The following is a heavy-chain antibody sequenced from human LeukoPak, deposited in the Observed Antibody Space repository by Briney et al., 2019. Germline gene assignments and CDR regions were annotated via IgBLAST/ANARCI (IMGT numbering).Heavy chain of an antibody. CDR3: AGDGYPDPSLFA. J-gene: IGHJ5*02. V-gene: IGHV1-69*13. CDR2: IIPIFGTA. D-gene: IGHD5-24*01. CDR1: GGTFISYA. Sequence: SVKVSCKASGGTFISYAISWVRQAPGQGLEWMGGIIPIFGTANYAQKFQGRVTITADESTSTAYMELSSLRSEDTAVYYCAGDGYPDPSLFAWGQGTLVTVSS.